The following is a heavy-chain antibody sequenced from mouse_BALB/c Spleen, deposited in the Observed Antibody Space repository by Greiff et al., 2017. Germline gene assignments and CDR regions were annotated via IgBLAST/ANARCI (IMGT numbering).Heavy chain of an antibody. J-gene: IGHJ4*01. CDR2: ISSGGST. CDR1: GFAFSSYD. D-gene: IGHD2-1*01. CDR3: ARENYGNFYAMDY. Sequence: EVKLVESGGGLVKPGGSLKLSCAASGFAFSSYDMSWVRQTPEKRLEWVAYISSGGSTYYPDSVKGRFTISRDNARNILYLQMSSLRSEDTAMYYCARENYGNFYAMDYWGQGTSVTVSS. V-gene: IGHV5-6-5*01.